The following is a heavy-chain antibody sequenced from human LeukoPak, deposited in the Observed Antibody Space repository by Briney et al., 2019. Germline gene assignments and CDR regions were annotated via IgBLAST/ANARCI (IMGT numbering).Heavy chain of an antibody. CDR3: AKILGYGDYPPDAFDI. J-gene: IGHJ3*02. Sequence: GGSLRLSCAASGFTFSSYGMHWVRQAPGKGLEWVAFIRYDGSNKYYADSVKGRFTISRDNSKNTLYLQMNSLRAEDTAVYYCAKILGYGDYPPDAFDIWGQGTMVTVSS. D-gene: IGHD4-17*01. CDR2: IRYDGSNK. V-gene: IGHV3-30*02. CDR1: GFTFSSYG.